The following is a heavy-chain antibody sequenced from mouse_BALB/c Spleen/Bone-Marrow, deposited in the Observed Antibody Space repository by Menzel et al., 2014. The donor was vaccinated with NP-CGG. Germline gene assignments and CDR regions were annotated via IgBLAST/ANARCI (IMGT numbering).Heavy chain of an antibody. CDR2: INPSTGYT. CDR3: ARAGGLRSSWFAY. V-gene: IGHV1-7*01. CDR1: GYTFTSYW. J-gene: IGHJ3*01. D-gene: IGHD1-1*01. Sequence: QVQLQQSGAELAKPGASVKMSCKASGYTFTSYWMHWVKQRPGQGLEWIGYINPSTGYTEYNQKFKDKATLTADKSSNTAHMQLSSLTSEDSAVYYCARAGGLRSSWFAYWGQGTLVTVSA.